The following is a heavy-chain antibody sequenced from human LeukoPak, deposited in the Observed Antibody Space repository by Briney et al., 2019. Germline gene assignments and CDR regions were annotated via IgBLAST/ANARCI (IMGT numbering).Heavy chain of an antibody. CDR3: ARGDDSSGYQYYYYYYMDV. V-gene: IGHV4-34*01. CDR2: INHSGST. D-gene: IGHD3-22*01. CDR1: GGSFIGYY. J-gene: IGHJ6*03. Sequence: PSETLSPTCAVYGGSFIGYYWSWIRQPPGKGLEWIGEINHSGSTNYNPSLKSRVTISVDTSKNQFSLKLSSVTAADTAVYYCARGDDSSGYQYYYYYYMDVWGKGTTVTVSS.